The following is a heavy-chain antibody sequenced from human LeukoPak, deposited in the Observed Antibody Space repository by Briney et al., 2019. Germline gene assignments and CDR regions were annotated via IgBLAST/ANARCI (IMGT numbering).Heavy chain of an antibody. CDR3: AKVSARTMVRGVITSIYYFDY. D-gene: IGHD3-10*01. CDR1: GFTFNTYG. V-gene: IGHV3-23*01. J-gene: IGHJ4*02. Sequence: GGSLRLSCAASGFTFNTYGMIWVRQAPGKGLEWVSAISGSGGSTYYADSVQGRFTISRDNSMDTLYLQMNSLRVEDTAVYYCAKVSARTMVRGVITSIYYFDYWGQGTLVTVSS. CDR2: ISGSGGST.